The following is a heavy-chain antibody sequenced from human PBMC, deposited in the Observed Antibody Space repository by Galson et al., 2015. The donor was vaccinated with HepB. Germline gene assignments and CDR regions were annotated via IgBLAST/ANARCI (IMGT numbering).Heavy chain of an antibody. CDR2: IYPGDSDT. CDR3: ARHKTLVRGADSKVPPRDAFDI. J-gene: IGHJ3*02. Sequence: QSGAEVKKPGESLKISCKGSGYSFTSYWIGWVRQMPGKGLEWMGIIYPGDSDTRYSPSFQGQVTISADKSISTAYLQWSSLKASDTAMYYCARHKTLVRGADSKVPPRDAFDIWGQGTMVTVSS. CDR1: GYSFTSYW. D-gene: IGHD3-10*01. V-gene: IGHV5-51*01.